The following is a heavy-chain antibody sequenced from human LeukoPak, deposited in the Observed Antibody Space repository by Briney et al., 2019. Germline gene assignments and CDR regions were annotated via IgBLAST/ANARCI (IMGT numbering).Heavy chain of an antibody. CDR1: GFTFSSYS. CDR3: ARAVGYCSSSICYRFDY. Sequence: GGSLRLSCVASGFTFSSYSMNWVRQAPGKGLEWVSSISGSSSYIYYADSVKGRFTISRDNAKNSLYLQMNSLRAEDTGVYYCARAVGYCSSSICYRFDYWGQGTLVTVSS. J-gene: IGHJ4*02. CDR2: ISGSSSYI. D-gene: IGHD2-2*01. V-gene: IGHV3-21*01.